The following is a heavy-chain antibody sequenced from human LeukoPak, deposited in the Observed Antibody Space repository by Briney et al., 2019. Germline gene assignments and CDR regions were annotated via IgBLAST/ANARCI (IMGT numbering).Heavy chain of an antibody. Sequence: ASVKVSCKASGYTFTSYDINWVRQATGQGLEWMGWMNPNSGNTGYAQKFQGRVTITRNTSISTAYMELSSLRSEDTAVYYCARGPYSNYYYYYYMDVWGEGTTVTVSS. CDR3: ARGPYSNYYYYYYMDV. CDR1: GYTFTSYD. J-gene: IGHJ6*03. CDR2: MNPNSGNT. D-gene: IGHD4-11*01. V-gene: IGHV1-8*03.